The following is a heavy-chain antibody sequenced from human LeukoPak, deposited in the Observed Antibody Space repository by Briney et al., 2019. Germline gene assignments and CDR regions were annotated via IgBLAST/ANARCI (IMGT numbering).Heavy chain of an antibody. CDR2: INTNTGNP. Sequence: ASVKVSCKASGYTFTRYGITWVRQAPGQGLEWMGWINTNTGNPTYAQGFTGRFVFSLDTSVSTAYLQISSLKAEDTAVYYCARQGPGYCGSTSCYGVDYWGQGTLVTVSS. D-gene: IGHD2-2*01. J-gene: IGHJ4*02. V-gene: IGHV7-4-1*02. CDR3: ARQGPGYCGSTSCYGVDY. CDR1: GYTFTRYG.